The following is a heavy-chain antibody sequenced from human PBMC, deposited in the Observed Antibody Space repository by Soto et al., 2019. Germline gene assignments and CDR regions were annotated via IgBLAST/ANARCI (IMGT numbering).Heavy chain of an antibody. CDR3: ARGPVLRYFDWLFILDAFDI. J-gene: IGHJ3*02. CDR2: ISAYNGNT. Sequence: ASVKVSCKASGYTFTSYGISWVRQAPGQGLEWMGWISAYNGNTNYAQKLQGRVTMTTDTSTSTAYMELRSLRSDDTAVYYCARGPVLRYFDWLFILDAFDIWGQGTMVTVSS. D-gene: IGHD3-9*01. CDR1: GYTFTSYG. V-gene: IGHV1-18*01.